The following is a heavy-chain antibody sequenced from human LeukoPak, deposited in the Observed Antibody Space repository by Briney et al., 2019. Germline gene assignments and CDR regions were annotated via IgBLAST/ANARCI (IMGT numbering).Heavy chain of an antibody. Sequence: SETLSLTCTVSGGSISSYYWSWIRQPPGKGLEWIGYIYYSGSTNYNPSLKSRVTISVDTSKNQFSLKLSSVTAADTAVYYCARGRGYEWELLHASDIWGQGTMVTVSS. D-gene: IGHD1-26*01. CDR2: IYYSGST. V-gene: IGHV4-59*01. CDR1: GGSISSYY. J-gene: IGHJ3*02. CDR3: ARGRGYEWELLHASDI.